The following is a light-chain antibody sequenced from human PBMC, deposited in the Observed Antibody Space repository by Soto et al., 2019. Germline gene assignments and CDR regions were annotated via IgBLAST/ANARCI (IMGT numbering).Light chain of an antibody. CDR3: GTWDSSLSAGVV. CDR2: DNN. Sequence: QSVLTQPPSVSVAPGQKVTISCSGSSSNIGNNYVSWYQQLPGTAPKLLIYDNNQRPSGIPDRFSGSKSGTSATLGITGLQTGDEADYYCGTWDSSLSAGVVFGGGTKLTVL. CDR1: SSNIGNNY. V-gene: IGLV1-51*01. J-gene: IGLJ3*02.